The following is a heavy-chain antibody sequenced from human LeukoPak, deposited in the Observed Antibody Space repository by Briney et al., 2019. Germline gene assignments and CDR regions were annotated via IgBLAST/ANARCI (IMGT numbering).Heavy chain of an antibody. CDR2: INHSGST. CDR1: GGFFSGYY. CDR3: ARGPRYYDILTGYRTWYFDL. Sequence: PSETLSLTCAVYGGFFSGYYWSWIRQPPGKGLEWIGEINHSGSTNYNPSLKSRVTISVDTSKNQFSLKLSSVTAADTAVYYCARGPRYYDILTGYRTWYFDLWGRGTLVTVSS. D-gene: IGHD3-9*01. V-gene: IGHV4-34*01. J-gene: IGHJ2*01.